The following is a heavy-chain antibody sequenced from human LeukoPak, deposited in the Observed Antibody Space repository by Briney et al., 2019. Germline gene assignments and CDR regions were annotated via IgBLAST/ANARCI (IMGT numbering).Heavy chain of an antibody. V-gene: IGHV1-69*05. D-gene: IGHD3-22*01. J-gene: IGHJ4*02. Sequence: ASVKVSCKASGGTFSSYAISWVRQAPGQGLEWMGGIIPIFGTANYAQKFQGRVTITTDESTGTAYMELSSLRSEDTAVYYCARVDPYYYDSSGYSEYFDYWGQGTLVTVSS. CDR2: IIPIFGTA. CDR3: ARVDPYYYDSSGYSEYFDY. CDR1: GGTFSSYA.